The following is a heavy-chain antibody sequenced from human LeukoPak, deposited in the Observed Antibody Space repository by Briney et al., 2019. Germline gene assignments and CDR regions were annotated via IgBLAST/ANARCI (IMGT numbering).Heavy chain of an antibody. Sequence: GGSLRLSCAASGFTFSSYAMSWVRQAPGKGLEWVSAISGSGGSTYYADSVKGRFTISRDNSKNTLYLQMNSLRAEDTAVYYCAKGSYYDFWSGYYRPTNWFDPWGQGTLVTVSS. CDR3: AKGSYYDFWSGYYRPTNWFDP. J-gene: IGHJ5*02. CDR2: ISGSGGST. CDR1: GFTFSSYA. V-gene: IGHV3-23*01. D-gene: IGHD3-3*01.